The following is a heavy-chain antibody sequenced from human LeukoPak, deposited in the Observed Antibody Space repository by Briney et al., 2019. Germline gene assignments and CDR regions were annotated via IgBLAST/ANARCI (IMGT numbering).Heavy chain of an antibody. D-gene: IGHD4-17*01. J-gene: IGHJ5*02. Sequence: ASVKVSCKTSGYPFRNYDINWVRQATGQGLEWMGWINPHSGKIGYAQKFQGRVTMTTDTSASTAYMELSSLRSEDTAVYYCARLSSHYGDYKVDPWGQGTLVTVSS. CDR3: ARLSSHYGDYKVDP. CDR2: INPHSGKI. V-gene: IGHV1-8*01. CDR1: GYPFRNYD.